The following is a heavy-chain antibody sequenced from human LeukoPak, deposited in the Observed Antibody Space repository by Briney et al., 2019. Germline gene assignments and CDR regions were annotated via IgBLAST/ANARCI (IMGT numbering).Heavy chain of an antibody. J-gene: IGHJ4*02. CDR3: ARRLLEPYYFDY. CDR1: GFTFSDYY. D-gene: IGHD3-3*01. CDR2: ISSSGSTI. V-gene: IGHV3-11*01. Sequence: GGSLRLSCAASGFTFSDYYMSWIRQAPGKGLEWVSYISSSGSTIYYADSVKGQFTISRDNAKNSLYLQMNSLRAEDTAVYYCARRLLEPYYFDYWGQGTLVTVSS.